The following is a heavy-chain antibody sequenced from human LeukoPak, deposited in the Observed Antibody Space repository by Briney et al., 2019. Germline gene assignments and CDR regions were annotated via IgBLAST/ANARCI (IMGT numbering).Heavy chain of an antibody. CDR2: ISGSGGST. CDR1: GFTFSSYA. Sequence: QPGGSLRLSCAASGFTFSSYAMYWVRQAPGKGLEWVSSISGSGGSTNYADSVKGRFTISRDNSKNTLYLQMNSLRAEDTAVYYCAKDSLNFYGDYPITHQHDYWGQGTLVTVSS. D-gene: IGHD4-17*01. V-gene: IGHV3-23*01. J-gene: IGHJ4*02. CDR3: AKDSLNFYGDYPITHQHDY.